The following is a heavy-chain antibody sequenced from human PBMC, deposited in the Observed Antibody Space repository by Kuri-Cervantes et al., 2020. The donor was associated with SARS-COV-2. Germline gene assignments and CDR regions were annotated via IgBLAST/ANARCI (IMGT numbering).Heavy chain of an antibody. D-gene: IGHD2-2*02. CDR1: GGSISSSSYY. Sequence: GSLRLSCTVSGGSISSSSYYWGWIRQPPGKGLEWIGSIYYSGSTYYNPSLKSRVTISVDTSKNQFSLELSSVTAADTAVYYCAGGEYQLLYAYSYGSTDYWGQGTLVTVSS. CDR2: IYYSGST. V-gene: IGHV4-39*01. CDR3: AGGEYQLLYAYSYGSTDY. J-gene: IGHJ4*02.